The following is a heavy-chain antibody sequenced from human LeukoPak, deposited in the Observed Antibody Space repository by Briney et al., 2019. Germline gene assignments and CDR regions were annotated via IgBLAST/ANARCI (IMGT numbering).Heavy chain of an antibody. Sequence: ASVNVSCKASGGTFSSYAISWVRQAPGQGLEWMGGIIPIFGTANYAQKFQGRVTITADESTSTAYMELSSLRSEDTAVYYCARGPYYYYYGMDVWGQGTTVTVSS. CDR2: IIPIFGTA. CDR1: GGTFSSYA. CDR3: ARGPYYYYYGMDV. V-gene: IGHV1-69*13. J-gene: IGHJ6*02.